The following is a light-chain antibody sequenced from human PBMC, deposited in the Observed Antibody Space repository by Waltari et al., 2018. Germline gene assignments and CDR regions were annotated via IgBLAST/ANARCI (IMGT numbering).Light chain of an antibody. CDR2: DAS. CDR3: QQTYVNPRT. V-gene: IGKV1-39*01. Sequence: DVQLTQSPSSLSASVGDRIIITCRASQTVSNYLNWYQQSPGKAPRLLIYDASTLHRGVPSRFSGTGSGTDFTLTISSLQAEDFATYFCQQTYVNPRTFGQGTRVEI. CDR1: QTVSNY. J-gene: IGKJ1*01.